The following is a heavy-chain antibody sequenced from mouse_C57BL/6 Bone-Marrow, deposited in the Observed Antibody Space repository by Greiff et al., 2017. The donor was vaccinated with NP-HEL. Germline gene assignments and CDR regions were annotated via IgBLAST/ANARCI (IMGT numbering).Heavy chain of an antibody. D-gene: IGHD1-1*01. CDR2: ISSGSSTI. CDR1: GFTFSDYG. J-gene: IGHJ1*01. V-gene: IGHV5-17*01. CDR3: AGYYYGSSYGEYFDV. Sequence: EVQLVESGGGLVKPGGSLKLSCAASGFTFSDYGMHWVRQAPEKGLEWVAYISSGSSTIYYADTVKGRFTISRDNAKNTLFLQMTSLRSEDTAMYYCAGYYYGSSYGEYFDVWGSGTTVTVSS.